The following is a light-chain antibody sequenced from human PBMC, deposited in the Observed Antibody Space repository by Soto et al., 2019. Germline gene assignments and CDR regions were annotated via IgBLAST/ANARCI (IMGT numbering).Light chain of an antibody. CDR2: KVS. J-gene: IGKJ2*01. Sequence: DVVMTQSPLSLPVTLGQPASISCRSSQSPLYSDGNTSLNWFHQRPGQSPRRLIYKVSNRDSGVPDRFSGSGSGTDFTMKINRVEAEDVGVYYCMQGTYWPYTFGQGTKLEIK. CDR1: QSPLYSDGNTS. CDR3: MQGTYWPYT. V-gene: IGKV2-30*01.